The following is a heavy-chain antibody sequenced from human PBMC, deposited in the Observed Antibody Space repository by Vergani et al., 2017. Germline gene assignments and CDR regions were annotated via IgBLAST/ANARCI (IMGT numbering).Heavy chain of an antibody. D-gene: IGHD1-26*01. CDR2: FDPEDGET. CDR3: ATLGGGSYELGVGGRY. J-gene: IGHJ4*02. V-gene: IGHV1-24*01. CDR1: GGTFSSYT. Sequence: QVQLVQSGAEVKKPGSSVKVSCKASGGTFSSYTISWVRQAPGKGLEWMGGFDPEDGETIYAQKFQGRVTMTEDTSTDTAYMELSSLRSEDTAVYYCATLGGGSYELGVGGRYWGQGTLVTVSS.